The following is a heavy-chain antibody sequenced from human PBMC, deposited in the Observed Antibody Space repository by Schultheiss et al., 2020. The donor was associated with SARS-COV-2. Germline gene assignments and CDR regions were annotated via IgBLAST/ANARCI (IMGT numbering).Heavy chain of an antibody. CDR2: IRSSGRDI. V-gene: IGHV3-21*01. D-gene: IGHD2-15*01. Sequence: GGSLRLSCAASGFTFGTYNMHWVCQAPGKGLEFVASIRSSGRDIYYADSMQGRFTASRDNANNSLYLQMHSLRVEDTAVYYCVRDRSWWTPYNCFDLWGRGTLVTVSS. CDR1: GFTFGTYN. J-gene: IGHJ5*02. CDR3: VRDRSWWTPYNCFDL.